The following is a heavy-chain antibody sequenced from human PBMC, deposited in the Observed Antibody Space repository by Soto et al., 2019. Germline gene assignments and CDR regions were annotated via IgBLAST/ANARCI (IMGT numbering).Heavy chain of an antibody. V-gene: IGHV4-59*01. Sequence: KASETLSLTCTVSGGSISSYYWSWIRQPPGKGLEWIGYIHHSGGTNYSPSLKSRVTISADTSKNQFSLKLSSVTAADTAVYYCAREGPLTSVTTWFDSWGQGTLVTVSS. D-gene: IGHD4-17*01. CDR2: IHHSGGT. J-gene: IGHJ5*01. CDR3: AREGPLTSVTTWFDS. CDR1: GGSISSYY.